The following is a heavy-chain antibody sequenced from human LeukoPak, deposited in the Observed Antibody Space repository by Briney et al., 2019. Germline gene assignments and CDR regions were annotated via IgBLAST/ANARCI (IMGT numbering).Heavy chain of an antibody. J-gene: IGHJ3*02. D-gene: IGHD3-22*01. Sequence: SETLSLTCSVSGDSVRSDSHYWSWIRQPPGKGLEWIGNVYYSGRTAYNPSLKSRVTLSVDISKNQFSLQLNSVTAADTAVYYCVRETATYYYDSRGYYRQIEVFDIWGQGTPVIVSS. CDR3: VRETATYYYDSRGYYRQIEVFDI. CDR2: VYYSGRT. CDR1: GDSVRSDSHY. V-gene: IGHV4-61*01.